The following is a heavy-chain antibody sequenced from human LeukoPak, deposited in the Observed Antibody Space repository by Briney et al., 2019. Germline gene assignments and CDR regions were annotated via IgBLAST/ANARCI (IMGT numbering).Heavy chain of an antibody. J-gene: IGHJ4*02. CDR3: ATSDYGGNGPFRM. Sequence: SQTLSLTCAISGDSVSSNSAAWNWIRQSPSRGLEWLGRTCYRSKWYNDYAVSVKSRITIKSDTSKNQFSLQLSSVTAADTAVYYCATSDYGGNGPFRMWGQGTLVTVSS. V-gene: IGHV6-1*01. CDR1: GDSVSSNSAA. D-gene: IGHD4-23*01. CDR2: TCYRSKWYN.